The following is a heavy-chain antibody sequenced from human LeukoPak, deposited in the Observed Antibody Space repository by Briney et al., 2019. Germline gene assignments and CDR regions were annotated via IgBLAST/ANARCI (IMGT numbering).Heavy chain of an antibody. J-gene: IGHJ4*02. CDR2: IWYDGTNK. CDR3: AKSYSYGYDY. Sequence: QPGGSLRLSCVASGFTFSTYGMHWVRQAPGRGLDWVAFIWYDGTNKYYADSVKGRFIISRDNSKNTLYLQMNSLRLEDTAVYYCAKSYSYGYDYWGQGTLVTVSS. D-gene: IGHD5-18*01. V-gene: IGHV3-30*02. CDR1: GFTFSTYG.